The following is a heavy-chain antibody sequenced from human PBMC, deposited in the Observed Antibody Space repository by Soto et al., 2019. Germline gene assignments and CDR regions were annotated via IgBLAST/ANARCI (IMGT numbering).Heavy chain of an antibody. Sequence: GGSLRLSCAASGFTFSSYAMSWVRQAPGKGLEWVSAISGSGGSTYYADSVKGRFTISRDNSKNTLYLQMNSLRAEDTAVYYCAKNVLRFLEWFGSSSWGQGTLVTVSS. CDR3: AKNVLRFLEWFGSSS. D-gene: IGHD3-3*01. CDR2: ISGSGGST. J-gene: IGHJ5*02. CDR1: GFTFSSYA. V-gene: IGHV3-23*01.